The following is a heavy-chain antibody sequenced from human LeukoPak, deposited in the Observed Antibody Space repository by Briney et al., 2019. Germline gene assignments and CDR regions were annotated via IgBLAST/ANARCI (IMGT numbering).Heavy chain of an antibody. J-gene: IGHJ5*02. V-gene: IGHV1-69*04. D-gene: IGHD3-16*02. CDR2: IIPILGIA. Sequence: GASVKVSCKASGGTFSSYAISWVRQAPGQGLEWMGRIIPILGIANYAQKFQGRVTITADKSTSTAYMELSSLRSEDTAVYYCARATTSDEGSNQPRRWSDPWGQGTLVTVAS. CDR1: GGTFSSYA. CDR3: ARATTSDEGSNQPRRWSDP.